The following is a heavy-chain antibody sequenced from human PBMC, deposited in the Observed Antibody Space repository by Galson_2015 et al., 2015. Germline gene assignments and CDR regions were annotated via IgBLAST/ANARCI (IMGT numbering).Heavy chain of an antibody. CDR1: GFTFSDYE. CDR2: ISCGGNTI. V-gene: IGHV3-48*03. J-gene: IGHJ4*02. CDR3: ATQCNRRCWSAPPLDY. D-gene: IGHD3-3*01. Sequence: SLRLSCAASGFTFSDYEMDWVRQAPGKGLEWVSFISCGGNTIYYADSVRGRFTISRDNSKNSLFLQMSSLRAEDTAVYYCATQCNRRCWSAPPLDYWGQGALVTVSS.